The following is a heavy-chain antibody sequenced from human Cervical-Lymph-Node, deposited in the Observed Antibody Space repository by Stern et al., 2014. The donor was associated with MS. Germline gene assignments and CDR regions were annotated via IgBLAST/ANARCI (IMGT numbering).Heavy chain of an antibody. CDR1: GFTFSSYW. Sequence: EDQLVESGGGLVQPGGSLRLSCAASGFTFSSYWMHWVRQVPGKGLVWVSRIKSDGSSTSHADSVKGRFTISRDNAKNTLFLQMNSLKGEDTAVYYCARSGFAAALDIWGQGTMVTVSS. V-gene: IGHV3-74*02. J-gene: IGHJ3*02. D-gene: IGHD3-10*01. CDR2: IKSDGSST. CDR3: ARSGFAAALDI.